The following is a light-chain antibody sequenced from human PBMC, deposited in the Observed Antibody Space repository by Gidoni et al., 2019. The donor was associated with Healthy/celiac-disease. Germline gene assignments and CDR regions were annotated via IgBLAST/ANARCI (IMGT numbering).Light chain of an antibody. CDR2: EVS. Sequence: QSALTQPASVSGSPGQSTTISCTGTSSDVGGYNYVSWYQQHPGKAPKLMIYEVSNRPSGVSNRFSGSKSGNTASLTISGRQAEDEADYYCSSYTSSSTLVYVFGTGTKVTVL. CDR1: SSDVGGYNY. V-gene: IGLV2-14*01. J-gene: IGLJ1*01. CDR3: SSYTSSSTLVYV.